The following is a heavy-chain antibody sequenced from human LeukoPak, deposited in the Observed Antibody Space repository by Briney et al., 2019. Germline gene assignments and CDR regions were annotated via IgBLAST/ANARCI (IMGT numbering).Heavy chain of an antibody. D-gene: IGHD6-13*01. J-gene: IGHJ4*02. V-gene: IGHV3-30*02. CDR2: INDDGSKK. CDR1: GFTFSTCG. CDR3: VKGFHNSWTFDY. Sequence: GGSLRLSCAASGFTFSTCGMHWVRQAPGKGLEWVAFINDDGSKKDYADSVKGRLTISRDTSKNTLYLQMNSLRVEDTAVYYCVKGFHNSWTFDYWGQGTLVTVSS.